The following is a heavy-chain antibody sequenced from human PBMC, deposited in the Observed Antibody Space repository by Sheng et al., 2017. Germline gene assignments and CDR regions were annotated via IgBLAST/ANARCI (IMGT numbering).Heavy chain of an antibody. CDR2: ISGSDAST. V-gene: IGHV3-23*01. CDR3: AKGPEFLRWGAPDY. Sequence: EVQLLESGGGLVQPGGSLRLSCAASGFTFSSYAMSWVRQAPGKGPEWVSVISGSDASTYYADSVKGRFTISRDNSKNTLFLQMNSLRAEDTAVYYCAKGPEFLRWGAPDYWGQGTLVTVSS. D-gene: IGHD2-21*01. J-gene: IGHJ4*02. CDR1: GFTFSSYA.